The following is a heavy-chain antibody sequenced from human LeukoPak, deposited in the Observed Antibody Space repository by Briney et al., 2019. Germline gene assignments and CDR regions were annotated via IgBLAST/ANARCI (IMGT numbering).Heavy chain of an antibody. D-gene: IGHD3-10*01. CDR2: IYYSGTT. CDR1: GGSISSSSYY. CDR3: ARTRYYYNSRSYGAPYYFDY. J-gene: IGHJ4*02. Sequence: SETLSLTCTVSGGSISSSSYYWGWIRQPPGEGLEWIGSIYYSGTTYYNPSLKSRVTISVDTSKNQFSLILSSVTAADTAVYYCARTRYYYNSRSYGAPYYFDYWGQGTLVTVSS. V-gene: IGHV4-39*01.